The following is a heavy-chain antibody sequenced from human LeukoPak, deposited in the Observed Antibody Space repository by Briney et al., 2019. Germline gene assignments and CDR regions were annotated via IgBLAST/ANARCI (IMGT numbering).Heavy chain of an antibody. Sequence: SETLSLTCTVSGGSISSSSYCWGWIRQPPGKGLEWIGSIYCSGSTYYNPSLKSRVTISVDTSKNQFSLKLSSVTAADTAVYYCARGNYDILTGYLYWGQGTLVTVSS. V-gene: IGHV4-39*07. CDR1: GGSISSSSYC. J-gene: IGHJ4*02. D-gene: IGHD3-9*01. CDR3: ARGNYDILTGYLY. CDR2: IYCSGST.